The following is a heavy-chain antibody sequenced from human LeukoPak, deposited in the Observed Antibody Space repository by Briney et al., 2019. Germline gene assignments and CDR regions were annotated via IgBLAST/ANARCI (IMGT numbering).Heavy chain of an antibody. J-gene: IGHJ1*01. Sequence: GGSLRLSCAASGFTFDDYAMHWVRQAPGKGLEWASGISWNSGSIGYADSVKGRFTISRDNAKNSLYLQMNSLRAEDTALYYCAKVRDYYDSSGPIGHWGQGTLVTVSS. CDR3: AKVRDYYDSSGPIGH. D-gene: IGHD3-22*01. CDR2: ISWNSGSI. V-gene: IGHV3-9*01. CDR1: GFTFDDYA.